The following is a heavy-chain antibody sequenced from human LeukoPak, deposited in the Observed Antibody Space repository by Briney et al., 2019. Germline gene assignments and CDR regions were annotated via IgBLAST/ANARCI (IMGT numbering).Heavy chain of an antibody. Sequence: PGGSLRLSCAVSGFTLSSYAMSWVRQAPGKGLEWVSTISGRDNSTYYADSVKGRFTISRDNSKNTLYLQMNSLRAEDTAVYYCAKHLGRATVAKGDIYWGQGTLVTVSS. CDR1: GFTLSSYA. J-gene: IGHJ4*02. V-gene: IGHV3-23*01. CDR2: ISGRDNST. CDR3: AKHLGRATVAKGDIY. D-gene: IGHD2-2*01.